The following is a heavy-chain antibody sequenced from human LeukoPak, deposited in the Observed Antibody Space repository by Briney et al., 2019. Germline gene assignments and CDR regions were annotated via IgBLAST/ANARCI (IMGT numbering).Heavy chain of an antibody. Sequence: GGSLRLSCAASGFTVSSNYMSWVRQAPGKGLEWVSVIYSGGSTYYADSVKGRFTISSDNSKNTLYLQMNSLRAEDTAVYYCAKVLTTVTKWCFDIWGQGTMVTVSS. CDR1: GFTVSSNY. V-gene: IGHV3-66*01. J-gene: IGHJ3*02. CDR3: AKVLTTVTKWCFDI. D-gene: IGHD4-17*01. CDR2: IYSGGST.